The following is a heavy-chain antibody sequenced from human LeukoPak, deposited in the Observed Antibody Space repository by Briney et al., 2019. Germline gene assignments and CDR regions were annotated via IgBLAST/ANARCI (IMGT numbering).Heavy chain of an antibody. D-gene: IGHD3-10*01. CDR1: GFTFSSYS. J-gene: IGHJ5*02. CDR3: AKDLMRDRWFGES. Sequence: PGGSLRLSCAASGFTFSSYSMNWVRQAPGKGLEWVSYISSSSSTIYYADSVKGRFTISRDTSRNTLYLQMNSLRPEDTAIYYCAKDLMRDRWFGESWGQGTLVTVSS. CDR2: ISSSSSTI. V-gene: IGHV3-48*01.